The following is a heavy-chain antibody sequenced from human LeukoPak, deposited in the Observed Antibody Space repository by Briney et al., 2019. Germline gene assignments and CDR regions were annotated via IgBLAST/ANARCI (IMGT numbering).Heavy chain of an antibody. CDR3: ASSKTNGDSSGWYAWFDP. CDR2: IYHSGSA. D-gene: IGHD6-19*01. CDR1: GDANSSRGYF. Sequence: SEPLTLPCSVSGDANSSRGYFWPWIRQHPGKGPEWIGYIYHSGSAYYNPSLKSRVSISVDTSKNQFSLKLSSATAADTAVYYCASSKTNGDSSGWYAWFDPWGQGTLVTVSS. J-gene: IGHJ5*02. V-gene: IGHV4-61*08.